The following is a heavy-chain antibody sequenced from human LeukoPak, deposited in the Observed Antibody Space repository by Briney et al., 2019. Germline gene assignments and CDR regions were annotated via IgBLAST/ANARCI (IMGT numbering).Heavy chain of an antibody. D-gene: IGHD3-22*01. CDR1: GGSISSGNYY. CDR2: IYTSGST. Sequence: SQTLSLTCTVSGGSISSGNYYWSWIRQPAGKGLEWIGRIYTSGSTNYNPSLKSRVSISVATSKNQFSLNLSSVTAADTTVYYCASYYYDSSGYYYPDDYWGQGTLVTVSS. J-gene: IGHJ4*02. V-gene: IGHV4-61*02. CDR3: ASYYYDSSGYYYPDDY.